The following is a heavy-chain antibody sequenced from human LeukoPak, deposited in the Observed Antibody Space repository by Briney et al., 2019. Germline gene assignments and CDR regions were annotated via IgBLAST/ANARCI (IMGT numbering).Heavy chain of an antibody. CDR3: AREAPRYYGSGSHGEFDY. D-gene: IGHD3-10*01. Sequence: SVKVSCKASGGTFSSYAISWVRQAPGQGLEWMGGIIPIFGTANYAQKFQGRVTMTRDTSISTAYMELSRLRSDDTAVYYCAREAPRYYGSGSHGEFDYWGQGTLVTVSS. V-gene: IGHV1-69*05. CDR2: IIPIFGTA. CDR1: GGTFSSYA. J-gene: IGHJ4*02.